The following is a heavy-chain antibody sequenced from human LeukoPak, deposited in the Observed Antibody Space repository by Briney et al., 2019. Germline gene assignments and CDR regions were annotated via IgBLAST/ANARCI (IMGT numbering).Heavy chain of an antibody. D-gene: IGHD3-3*01. CDR1: GGSFSGYY. CDR3: ARDSPYYDFWSGYRPTGNYYYYMDV. V-gene: IGHV4-34*01. Sequence: PSETLSLTCTVYGGSFSGYYWSWIRQPPGQGLEWVGEINHSGSTNYNPSLKSRVTISVDTSKNQFSLKLSSVTAADTAVYYCARDSPYYDFWSGYRPTGNYYYYMDVWGKGTTVTVSS. CDR2: INHSGST. J-gene: IGHJ6*03.